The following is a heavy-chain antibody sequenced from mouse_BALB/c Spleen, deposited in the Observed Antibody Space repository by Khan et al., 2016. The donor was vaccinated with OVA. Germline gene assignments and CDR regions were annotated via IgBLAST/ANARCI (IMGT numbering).Heavy chain of an antibody. D-gene: IGHD1-3*01. CDR1: GFSLTSYG. J-gene: IGHJ2*01. CDR3: ARLEDI. Sequence: VELVESGPGLVAPSRSLSITCTVSGFSLTSYGVHWVRQPPGKGLEWLGVIWAGGSTHYNSALLSRLGISKENSKSKVFLKMDSLQTDDTAMYYCARLEDIWGQGTTLTVSS. V-gene: IGHV2-9*02. CDR2: IWAGGST.